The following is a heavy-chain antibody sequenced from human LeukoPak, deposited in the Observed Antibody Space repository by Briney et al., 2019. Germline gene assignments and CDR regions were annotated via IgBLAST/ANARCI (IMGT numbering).Heavy chain of an antibody. J-gene: IGHJ4*02. Sequence: PSETLSLTCTVSGGSISSYYWSWIRQPPGKGLEWIGYIYYSGSTNYNPSLKSRVTISVDTSKNQFSLKLSSVTAADTAVYYCARQSVVPAAMTFDYWGQGTLVTVSS. V-gene: IGHV4-59*08. CDR2: IYYSGST. D-gene: IGHD2-2*01. CDR3: ARQSVVPAAMTFDY. CDR1: GGSISSYY.